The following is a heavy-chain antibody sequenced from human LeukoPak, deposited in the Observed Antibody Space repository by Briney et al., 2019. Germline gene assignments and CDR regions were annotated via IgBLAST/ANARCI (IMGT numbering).Heavy chain of an antibody. CDR2: IYHSGST. J-gene: IGHJ4*02. Sequence: SETLSLTCAVSGYSISSGYYWGWIRQPPGRGLEWIGSIYHSGSTYYNPSLKSRVTISVDTSKNQFSLKLSSVTVADTAVYYCATLMATIDYWGQGTLVTVSS. V-gene: IGHV4-38-2*01. CDR3: ATLMATIDY. D-gene: IGHD5-24*01. CDR1: GYSISSGYY.